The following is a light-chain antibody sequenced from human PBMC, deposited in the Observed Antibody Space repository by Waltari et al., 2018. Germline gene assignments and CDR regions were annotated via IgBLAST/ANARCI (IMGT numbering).Light chain of an antibody. CDR1: QSLVHTDGKTY. J-gene: IGKJ3*01. V-gene: IGKV2D-29*01. CDR2: EVS. Sequence: IVLTQTPLSLSVTPGQPASISCKSSQSLVHTDGKTYLYWYLQKAGQPPQLLIHEVSDRFTGVPPRFSGSGSGTDFTLKIRRVEAEDVGIYYCMQSIQLPLFTFGPGTKVEIK. CDR3: MQSIQLPLFT.